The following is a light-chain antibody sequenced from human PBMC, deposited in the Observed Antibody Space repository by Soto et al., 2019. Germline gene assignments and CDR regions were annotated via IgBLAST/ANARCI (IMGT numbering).Light chain of an antibody. CDR1: QDIRTD. J-gene: IGKJ2*01. CDR3: LQDYIYPYT. CDR2: AAS. V-gene: IGKV1-6*01. Sequence: AIQMTQSPSSLSASVGDRVTITCRASQDIRTDVAWYQQKPGKAPKLLIFAASSLQSGVSSRFSGSGSGTDFTLTISSLQPEDFAAYYCLQDYIYPYTLGQGTKLEIK.